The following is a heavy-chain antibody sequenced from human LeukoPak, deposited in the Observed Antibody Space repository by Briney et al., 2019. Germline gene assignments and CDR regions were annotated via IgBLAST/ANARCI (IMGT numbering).Heavy chain of an antibody. J-gene: IGHJ3*02. Sequence: GALRLSCAASGFTVSSNYMSWVRQAPGKGLEWVSVIYSGGSTYYADSVMGRFTISRDNSKNTLYLQMNSLRAEDTAVYYCARDCGGDCSDAFDIWGQGTMVTVSS. V-gene: IGHV3-53*01. CDR2: IYSGGST. CDR1: GFTVSSNY. D-gene: IGHD2-21*02. CDR3: ARDCGGDCSDAFDI.